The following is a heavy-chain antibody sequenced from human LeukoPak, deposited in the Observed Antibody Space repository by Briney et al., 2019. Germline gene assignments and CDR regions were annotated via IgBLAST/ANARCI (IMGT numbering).Heavy chain of an antibody. Sequence: ASVKVSCKASGYTFTNYAIGWVRQAPGQGLEWMGWISAYNGNTNYAQKLQGRVTLATDASSSTAYMGLRSLRSDDTAVYYCARGGSGWSRDYWGQGTLVTVSS. J-gene: IGHJ4*02. CDR1: GYTFTNYA. D-gene: IGHD6-19*01. V-gene: IGHV1-18*01. CDR2: ISAYNGNT. CDR3: ARGGSGWSRDY.